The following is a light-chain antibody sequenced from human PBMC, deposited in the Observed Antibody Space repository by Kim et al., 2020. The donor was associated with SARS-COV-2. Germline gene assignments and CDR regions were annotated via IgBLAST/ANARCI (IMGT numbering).Light chain of an antibody. CDR1: QSVSSNY. Sequence: EIVLTQSPGTLSLSPGDRATLSCRASQSVSSNYLAWYQQKPGQAPRLLIYDASNRATGIPARFSGSGSGTDFTLTISSLEPEDFAVYYCQQRSNWPLTFGGGTKVDIK. V-gene: IGKV3D-20*02. CDR2: DAS. J-gene: IGKJ4*01. CDR3: QQRSNWPLT.